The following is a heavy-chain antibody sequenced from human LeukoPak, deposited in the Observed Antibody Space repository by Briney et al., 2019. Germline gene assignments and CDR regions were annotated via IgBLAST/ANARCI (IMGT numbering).Heavy chain of an antibody. D-gene: IGHD2-2*01. CDR2: INHSGST. V-gene: IGHV4-39*07. Sequence: PSETLSLTCTVSGGSISSSSYYWGWIRQPPGKGLEWIGEINHSGSTNYNPSLKSRVTISVDTSKNQFSLKLSSVTAADTAVYYCARGISARRYCSSTSCYSHGAFDIWGQGTMVTVSS. CDR1: GGSISSSSYY. J-gene: IGHJ3*02. CDR3: ARGISARRYCSSTSCYSHGAFDI.